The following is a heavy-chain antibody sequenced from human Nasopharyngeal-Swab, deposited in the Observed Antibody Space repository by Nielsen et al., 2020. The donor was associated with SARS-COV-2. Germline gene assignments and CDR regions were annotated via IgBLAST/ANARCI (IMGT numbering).Heavy chain of an antibody. CDR1: GFTFDDYA. CDR3: AKPYYDILTGYYIGAFDI. V-gene: IGHV3-9*01. J-gene: IGHJ3*02. D-gene: IGHD3-9*01. CDR2: ISWNSGSI. Sequence: GGSLRLSCAASGFTFDDYAMHWVRQAPGKGLEWVSGISWNSGSIGYADSVKGRFTISRGNAKNSLYLQMDSLRAEDTALYYCAKPYYDILTGYYIGAFDIWGQGTMVTVSS.